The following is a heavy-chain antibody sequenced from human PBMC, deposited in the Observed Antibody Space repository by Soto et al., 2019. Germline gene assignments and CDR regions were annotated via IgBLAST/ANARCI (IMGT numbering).Heavy chain of an antibody. CDR2: ISYDGSNK. D-gene: IGHD1-1*01. CDR3: ARALGGNEIDY. J-gene: IGHJ4*02. Sequence: GGSLRLSCAASGFTFSSYGMHWVRQAPGKGLEWVAVISYDGSNKYYADSVKGRFTISRDNSKNTLYLQMNSLRAEDTAVYYCARALGGNEIDYWGQGTLVTVSS. CDR1: GFTFSSYG. V-gene: IGHV3-30*03.